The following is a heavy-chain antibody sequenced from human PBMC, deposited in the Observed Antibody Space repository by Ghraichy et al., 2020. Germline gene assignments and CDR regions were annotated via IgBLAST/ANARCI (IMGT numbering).Heavy chain of an antibody. J-gene: IGHJ4*02. CDR2: MNAANGNT. D-gene: IGHD3-22*01. V-gene: IGHV1-3*01. Sequence: ASVKVSCKASGYTFTRYAMHWVRQAPGQRLEWMGWMNAANGNTKYSQKFQDRVTITSDTSATTVYMELSSLRSEDTAVYYCARSETFYFDISGYYPPDHWGQGTQVTVSS. CDR3: ARSETFYFDISGYYPPDH. CDR1: GYTFTRYA.